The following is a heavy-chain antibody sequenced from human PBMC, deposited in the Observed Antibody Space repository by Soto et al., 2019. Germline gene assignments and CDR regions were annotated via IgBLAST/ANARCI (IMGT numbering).Heavy chain of an antibody. Sequence: GGSLRLSCAASGFTFSIYAMHWVRHAPGKGLEWVAVISHDGSNKYYADSVKSRFTISRDNSKNTLYLQMNSLRAEDTAVYYCARDSSTMIVVVIAGFDYWGQGTLVTVSS. CDR1: GFTFSIYA. V-gene: IGHV3-30-3*01. CDR2: ISHDGSNK. D-gene: IGHD3-22*01. CDR3: ARDSSTMIVVVIAGFDY. J-gene: IGHJ4*02.